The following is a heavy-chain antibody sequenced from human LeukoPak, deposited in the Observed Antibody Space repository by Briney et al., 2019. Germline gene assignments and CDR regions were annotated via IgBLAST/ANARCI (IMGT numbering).Heavy chain of an antibody. CDR3: ARSIVVVPAAILALYYYYGMDV. Sequence: GSSVKVSCKASGGTFSSYAISWVRQAPGQGLEWMGGIIPIFGTANYAQKFQGRVTITADESTSTAYMELSSLRSEDTAVYYCARSIVVVPAAILALYYYYGMDVWGKGTTVTVFS. V-gene: IGHV1-69*01. J-gene: IGHJ6*04. CDR2: IIPIFGTA. D-gene: IGHD2-2*02. CDR1: GGTFSSYA.